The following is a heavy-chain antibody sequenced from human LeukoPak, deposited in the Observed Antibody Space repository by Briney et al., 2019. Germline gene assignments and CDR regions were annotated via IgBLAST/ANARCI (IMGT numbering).Heavy chain of an antibody. Sequence: SETLSLTCAVYGGSFSGYYWGWIRQPPGKGLEWIGSIYYSGSTYYNPSLKSRVTISVDTSKNQFSLKLSSVTAADTAAYYCARSGAPFHLGAFDIWGQGTMVTVSS. D-gene: IGHD2/OR15-2a*01. CDR3: ARSGAPFHLGAFDI. V-gene: IGHV4-39*01. CDR1: GGSFSGYY. CDR2: IYYSGST. J-gene: IGHJ3*02.